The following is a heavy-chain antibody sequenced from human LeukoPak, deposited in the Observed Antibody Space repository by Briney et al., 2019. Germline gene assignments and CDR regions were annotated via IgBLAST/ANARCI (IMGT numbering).Heavy chain of an antibody. CDR2: ITGSGGNT. D-gene: IGHD6-13*01. V-gene: IGHV3-23*01. J-gene: IGHJ6*02. CDR3: AKAASSSWPSYYYGMDV. Sequence: GGSLRLSCAASGFIFSSYSMSRVRQAPGKGLEWVSVITGSGGNTYYADSVKGRFTISKDNSKNTVYLQMSSLRVDDTAVYYCAKAASSSWPSYYYGMDVWGQGTTVTVSS. CDR1: GFIFSSYS.